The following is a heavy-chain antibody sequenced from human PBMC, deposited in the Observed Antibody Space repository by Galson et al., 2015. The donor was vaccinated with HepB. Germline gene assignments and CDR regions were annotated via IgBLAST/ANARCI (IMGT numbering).Heavy chain of an antibody. CDR1: GFTFSSYS. D-gene: IGHD6-19*01. J-gene: IGHJ4*02. CDR2: ISSSSNTI. Sequence: SLRLSCAASGFTFSSYSMNWFRQAPGKGLEWLSYISSSSNTIYHADSVKGRFTISRDNAKNSLYLQMNTLTDEDTAVYYCARDGVSGLGSDYWGQGTLVTVSS. V-gene: IGHV3-48*02. CDR3: ARDGVSGLGSDY.